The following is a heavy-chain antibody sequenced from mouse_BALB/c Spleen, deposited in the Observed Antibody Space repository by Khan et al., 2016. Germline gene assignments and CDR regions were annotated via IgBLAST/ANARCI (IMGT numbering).Heavy chain of an antibody. J-gene: IGHJ2*01. V-gene: IGHV1-9*01. CDR1: GYTFSSYW. CDR2: ILPGSDST. Sequence: QVQLQQSGAELMKPGASVKISCKATGYTFSSYWIEWVKQRPGHGLEWIGEILPGSDSTNYDEKFKGKATFTADTSSNTAYMQLSSLTSEDSAVYYCARSRLYFDYWGQGTTPTVSS. CDR3: ARSRLYFDY. D-gene: IGHD3-2*02.